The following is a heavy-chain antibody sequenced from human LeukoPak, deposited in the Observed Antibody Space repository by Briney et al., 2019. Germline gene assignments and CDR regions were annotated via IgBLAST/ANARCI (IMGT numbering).Heavy chain of an antibody. CDR2: INHSGST. J-gene: IGHJ4*02. Sequence: SETLSLTCTVSGGSISTSNYYWGWIRQPPGKGLEWIGEINHSGSTNYNPSLKSRVTISVDTSKNQFSLKLSSVTAADTAVYYCASRSTYYYGSGSYYWSYWGQGTLVTVSS. V-gene: IGHV4-39*01. CDR1: GGSISTSNYY. D-gene: IGHD3-10*01. CDR3: ASRSTYYYGSGSYYWSY.